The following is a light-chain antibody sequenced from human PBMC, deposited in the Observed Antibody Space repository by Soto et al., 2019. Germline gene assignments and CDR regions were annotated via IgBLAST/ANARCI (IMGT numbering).Light chain of an antibody. J-gene: IGKJ2*01. V-gene: IGKV3-20*01. CDR3: QQYGRSPPFT. CDR2: GAS. CDR1: KSVSSTY. Sequence: ELVLTQSPGTLSLSPGERATLSCRASKSVSSTYIAWYQQNPGQAPRLLIYGASSRATGIPDRFSGSGSGTDFTLTISRLEPEDFAVYFCQQYGRSPPFTFGQGTKVEIK.